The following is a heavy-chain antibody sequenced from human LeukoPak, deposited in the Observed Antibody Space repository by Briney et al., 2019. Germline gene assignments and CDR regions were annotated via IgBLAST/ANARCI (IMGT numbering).Heavy chain of an antibody. J-gene: IGHJ4*02. CDR1: GFTFSSYS. Sequence: PGGSLRLSCAASGFTFSSYSMNWVRQAPGKGLEWVSSISSSSSYIYYADSVKGRFTISRDNAKNSLYLQMNSLRAEDTAVYYCARDEFRSTYYYDSSGYYKFDYWGQGTLVTVSS. D-gene: IGHD3-22*01. V-gene: IGHV3-21*01. CDR2: ISSSSSYI. CDR3: ARDEFRSTYYYDSSGYYKFDY.